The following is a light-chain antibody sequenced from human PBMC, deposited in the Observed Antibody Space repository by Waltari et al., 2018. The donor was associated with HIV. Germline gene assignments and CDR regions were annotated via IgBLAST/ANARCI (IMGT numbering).Light chain of an antibody. Sequence: EIVMTQSPATLSVSPGDRATLSCRASQSVSSNLAWYQQKPGQAPRLLIYGASIRATGIPARFSGSGSESEFTLTISRLQSEDFAVYYCQQYNNWLRTFGQGTKVEIK. CDR3: QQYNNWLRT. J-gene: IGKJ1*01. CDR2: GAS. V-gene: IGKV3-15*01. CDR1: QSVSSN.